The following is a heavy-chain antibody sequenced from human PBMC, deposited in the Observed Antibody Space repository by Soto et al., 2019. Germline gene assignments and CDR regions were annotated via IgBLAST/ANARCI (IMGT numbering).Heavy chain of an antibody. CDR1: GFTFNSYA. V-gene: IGHV3-23*01. Sequence: GGSLRLSCAASGFTFNSYAMSWVRQAPGKGLEWVSAVSGSGGSTYYADSVKGRFTISRDNSKNTLYLQMNSLRAEDPAVYYYSEKYSGDCIAGPHDAFDIWGQGTMVTVSS. CDR3: SEKYSGDCIAGPHDAFDI. CDR2: VSGSGGST. J-gene: IGHJ3*02. D-gene: IGHD2-21*01.